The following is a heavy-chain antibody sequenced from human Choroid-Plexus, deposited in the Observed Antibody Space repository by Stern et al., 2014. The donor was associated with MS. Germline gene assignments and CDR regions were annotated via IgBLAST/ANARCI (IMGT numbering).Heavy chain of an antibody. Sequence: QVQLGQSGGGVVQPGRPLRLSCVASGFTFGSCAMHWVRQAPGKGLEWVAGVSYDGSNKYHADSVKGRFTICRDNSQNTLYMQMSSLRPEDTSVYYCAKDRQYLTYFFDHWGQGSLVTVSS. V-gene: IGHV3-30*18. CDR1: GFTFGSCA. J-gene: IGHJ5*02. CDR3: AKDRQYLTYFFDH. D-gene: IGHD2/OR15-2a*01. CDR2: VSYDGSNK.